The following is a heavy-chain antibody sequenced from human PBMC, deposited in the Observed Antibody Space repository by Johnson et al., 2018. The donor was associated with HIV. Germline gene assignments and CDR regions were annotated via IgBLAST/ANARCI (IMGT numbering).Heavy chain of an antibody. J-gene: IGHJ3*02. D-gene: IGHD3-10*01. CDR1: GFSFSSDV. CDR3: AKVRNYYGSGVGAFDI. CDR2: VSGSGGTT. V-gene: IGHV3-23*04. Sequence: VQLVESGGTLVQPGGSLRVSCVASGFSFSSDVMTWVRQAPGKGLEWVSVVSGSGGTTYYADSVKGRFRNSRDNSKHTLYLQMNSLSAEDTAVYYCAKVRNYYGSGVGAFDIWGQGTMVTVSS.